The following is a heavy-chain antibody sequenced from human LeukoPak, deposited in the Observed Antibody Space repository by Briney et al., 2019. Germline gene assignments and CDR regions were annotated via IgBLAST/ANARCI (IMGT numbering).Heavy chain of an antibody. CDR1: GFTFNNYA. CDR3: AKDGGGWYTSGWYYFDY. D-gene: IGHD6-19*01. J-gene: IGHJ4*02. V-gene: IGHV3-23*01. CDR2: LCGSGGET. Sequence: PGGSLRLSCAASGFTFNNYAMSWVREAPGKGLGWGSALCGSGGETYYADSVKGRFTISRDNSSNTLYLQINSLRAEDTAAYYCAKDGGGWYTSGWYYFDYWGQGTLVTVSS.